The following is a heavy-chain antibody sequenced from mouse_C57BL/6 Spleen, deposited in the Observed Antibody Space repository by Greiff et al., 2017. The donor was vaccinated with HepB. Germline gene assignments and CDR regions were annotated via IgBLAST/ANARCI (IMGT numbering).Heavy chain of an antibody. Sequence: QVQLQQPGAELVRPGSSVKLSCKASGYTFTSYWMHWVKQRPIQGLEWIGNIDPSDSETHYNQKFKDKATLTVDKSSSTAYMQLSSLTSEDSAVYYCARRRAQASMDYWGQGTSVTVSS. CDR3: ARRRAQASMDY. D-gene: IGHD3-2*02. V-gene: IGHV1-52*01. CDR1: GYTFTSYW. CDR2: IDPSDSET. J-gene: IGHJ4*01.